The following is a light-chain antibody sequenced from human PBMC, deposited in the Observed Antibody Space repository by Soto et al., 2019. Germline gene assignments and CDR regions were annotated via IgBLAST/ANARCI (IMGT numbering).Light chain of an antibody. CDR1: SSDVGGYDY. CDR3: SSFTSSGNL. J-gene: IGLJ3*02. V-gene: IGLV2-14*01. CDR2: EVS. Sequence: QSALTQPATVSGSPGQPITISCTGTSSDVGGYDYVSWYQQHPGKVPKLIIYEVSIRASGVSNRFSASKSANTASLTISGLQPEDEADYYASSFTSSGNLFGGGTKLTVL.